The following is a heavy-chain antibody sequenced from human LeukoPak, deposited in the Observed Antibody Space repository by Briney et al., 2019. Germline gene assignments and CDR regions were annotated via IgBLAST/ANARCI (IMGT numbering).Heavy chain of an antibody. CDR2: ISASGGST. CDR3: AKGAGIVATGTPFDY. J-gene: IGHJ4*02. D-gene: IGHD1-1*01. V-gene: IGHV3-23*01. CDR1: DLTSSSNA. Sequence: GGPLGLSGAPPDLTSSSNARSGARKPPGKGREWVSVISASGGSTYYADSVKGRFTISRDNSKNTLYLQMNSLRPEDTAIYYCAKGAGIVATGTPFDYWGQGTLVTVSS.